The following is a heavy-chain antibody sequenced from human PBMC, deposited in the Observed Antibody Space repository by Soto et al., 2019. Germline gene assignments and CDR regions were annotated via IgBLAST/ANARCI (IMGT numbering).Heavy chain of an antibody. V-gene: IGHV4-30-2*01. CDR1: GGSISSGGYS. J-gene: IGHJ5*02. CDR2: IYHSGST. D-gene: IGHD6-13*01. Sequence: SETLSLTCAVSGGSISSGGYSWSWIRQPPGKGLEWIGYIYHSGSTYYNPSLKSRVTISVDRSKNQFSLKLSSVTAADTAVYYCARAKAPLYSSSWYWFDPWGQGTLVTVSS. CDR3: ARAKAPLYSSSWYWFDP.